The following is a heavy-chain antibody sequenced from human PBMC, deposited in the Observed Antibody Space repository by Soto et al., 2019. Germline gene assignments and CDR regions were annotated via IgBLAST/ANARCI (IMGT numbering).Heavy chain of an antibody. Sequence: QVQLVESGGGVVQPGRSLTLSCAASGFAFSNFGMQWIRQAPGKGLEWVASISYDGNIKYSADSVKGRFTISRDNSKNTLYLQMNSLRSEDTAVYFCARFWGRITAAVDDYWGQGTLVTVSS. CDR3: ARFWGRITAAVDDY. V-gene: IGHV3-30*03. CDR1: GFAFSNFG. J-gene: IGHJ4*02. D-gene: IGHD6-13*01. CDR2: ISYDGNIK.